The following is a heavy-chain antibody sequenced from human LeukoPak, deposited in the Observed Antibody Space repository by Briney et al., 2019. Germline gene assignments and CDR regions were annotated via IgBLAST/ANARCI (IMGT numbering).Heavy chain of an antibody. Sequence: GGSLRLSCAASGFTFSTYSMNWVRQAPGKGLEWVSSITSSSASIYYADSVKGRFTISRDNAKNSLYLQMNSLRAEDTAVYYCAKGPDSSGWFFAYYFDYWGQGTLVTVSS. CDR2: ITSSSASI. CDR3: AKGPDSSGWFFAYYFDY. CDR1: GFTFSTYS. D-gene: IGHD6-19*01. J-gene: IGHJ4*02. V-gene: IGHV3-21*01.